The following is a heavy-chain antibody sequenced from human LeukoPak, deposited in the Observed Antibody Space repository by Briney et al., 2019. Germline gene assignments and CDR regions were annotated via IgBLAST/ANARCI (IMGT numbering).Heavy chain of an antibody. CDR2: MNPNSGNT. Sequence: ASVKVSCKASGYTFTSYDINWVRQATGQGLEWMGWMNPNSGNTGYAQKFQGRVTMTRNTSISTAYMELSSLRSEDTAVYYCARGDYGDYFGSFYYYMDVWGKGTRSPSP. CDR1: GYTFTSYD. V-gene: IGHV1-8*01. CDR3: ARGDYGDYFGSFYYYMDV. D-gene: IGHD4-17*01. J-gene: IGHJ6*03.